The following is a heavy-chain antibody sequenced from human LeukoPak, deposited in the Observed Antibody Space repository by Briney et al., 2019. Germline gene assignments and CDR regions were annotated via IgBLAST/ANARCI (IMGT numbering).Heavy chain of an antibody. CDR2: IIPIFGTA. D-gene: IGHD3-10*01. CDR3: AKLAKYFYGSETYYFFEH. V-gene: IGHV1-69*06. CDR1: GGTFISYA. Sequence: ASVKVSCKASGGTFISYAISWVRQAPGQGLEWMGGIIPIFGTANYAQKFQGRVTITADKSTSTAYMELSSLRSEDTAVYYCAKLAKYFYGSETYYFFEHWGQGTPVTASS. J-gene: IGHJ4*02.